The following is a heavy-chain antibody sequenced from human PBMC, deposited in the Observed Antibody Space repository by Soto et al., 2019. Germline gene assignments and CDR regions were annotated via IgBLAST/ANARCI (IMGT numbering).Heavy chain of an antibody. Sequence: QVQLVQSGAGVKMPGASVRVSCKASGYTFISHDISWVRQATGQGLEWMGWMNPISGNTGYGQKFQGRVTMTSNTSTSTAYMELRSLRSDDTAVYFCARGRYAIRGAFIIGELDYWGQGSLVIVSS. CDR3: ARGRYAIRGAFIIGELDY. CDR1: GYTFISHD. J-gene: IGHJ4*02. V-gene: IGHV1-8*01. D-gene: IGHD3-10*01. CDR2: MNPISGNT.